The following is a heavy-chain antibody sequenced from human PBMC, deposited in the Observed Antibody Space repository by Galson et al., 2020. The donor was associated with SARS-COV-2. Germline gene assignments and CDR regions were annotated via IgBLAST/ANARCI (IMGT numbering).Heavy chain of an antibody. Sequence: SETLSLTCAVYGGSFSGYYWSWIRQPPGKGLEWIGEINHSGSTNYNPSLKSRVTISVDTSKNQFSLKLSSVTAADTAVYYCARGLWIFGYYMDVWGKGTTVTVSS. CDR2: INHSGST. CDR1: GGSFSGYY. V-gene: IGHV4-34*01. CDR3: ARGLWIFGYYMDV. D-gene: IGHD3-3*01. J-gene: IGHJ6*03.